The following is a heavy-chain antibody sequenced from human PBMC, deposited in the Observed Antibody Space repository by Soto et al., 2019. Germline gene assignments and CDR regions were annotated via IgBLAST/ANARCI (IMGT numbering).Heavy chain of an antibody. V-gene: IGHV4-4*02. D-gene: IGHD3-10*01. CDR2: IYHSGSI. J-gene: IGHJ3*02. CDR1: NASISSRKW. Sequence: QVQLQESGPGLVKPSGTLSLTCTVSNASISSRKWWTWVRQTPGKGLEWIGEIYHSGSINHNPSLKLRVTMSLDKSKNQFSLKMTSVTAADTAVYYCASKFGELLADAFDIWGQGTVVTVSS. CDR3: ASKFGELLADAFDI.